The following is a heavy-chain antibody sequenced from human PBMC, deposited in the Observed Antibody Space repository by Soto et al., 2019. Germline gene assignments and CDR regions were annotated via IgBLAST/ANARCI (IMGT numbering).Heavy chain of an antibody. J-gene: IGHJ4*02. D-gene: IGHD3-16*01. CDR1: GFTFSSYW. CDR2: TNQHGTII. CDR3: TRDIGGRGAL. Sequence: GGTLTLSCEASGFTFSSYWFHWVRQVPGKGLVWVSRTNQHGTIIDYADFVKGRFTISRGNAKNTLYLEMDSLKVEDTAVYYSTRDIGGRGALWGPGTLVTVSS. V-gene: IGHV3-74*01.